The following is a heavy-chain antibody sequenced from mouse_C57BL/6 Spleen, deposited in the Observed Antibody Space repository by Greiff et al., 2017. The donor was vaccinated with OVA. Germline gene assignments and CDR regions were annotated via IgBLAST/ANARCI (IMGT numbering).Heavy chain of an antibody. CDR2: ISSGGSYT. CDR1: GFTFSSYG. V-gene: IGHV5-6*02. CDR3: ARPLTGRGFAY. Sequence: DVMLVESGGDLVKPGGSLKLSCAASGFTFSSYGMSWVRQTPDKRLEWVATISSGGSYTYYPDSVKGRFTISRDNAKNTLYLQMSSLKSEDTAMYYCARPLTGRGFAYWGQGTLVTVSA. D-gene: IGHD4-1*01. J-gene: IGHJ3*01.